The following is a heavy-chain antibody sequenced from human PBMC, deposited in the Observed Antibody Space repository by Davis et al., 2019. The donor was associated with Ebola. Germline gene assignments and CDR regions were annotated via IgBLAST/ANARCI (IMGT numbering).Heavy chain of an antibody. CDR1: GFTFSNYA. CDR2: ISASGRDI. V-gene: IGHV3-23*01. D-gene: IGHD6-13*01. Sequence: GESLKISCAASGFTFSNYAMSWVRQAPGGGLEWVSGISASGRDIKYADSVRGRFSISRDDSKNTLYLQMDSLRAEDTAVYYCVKGLGYFFHYWGQGTPVTVSS. J-gene: IGHJ4*02. CDR3: VKGLGYFFHY.